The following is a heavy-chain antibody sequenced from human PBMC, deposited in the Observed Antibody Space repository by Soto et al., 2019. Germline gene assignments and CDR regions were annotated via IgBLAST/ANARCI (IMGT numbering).Heavy chain of an antibody. D-gene: IGHD3-3*01. CDR2: ISAYNGNT. J-gene: IGHJ6*02. Sequence: SVKFSCKASGYTFTSYVISWVRHAPGQGLEWMGWISAYNGNTNYAQKLQGRVTMTTDTSTSTAYMELRSLRSDDTAVYYCARDRYYDFWSGSTHYYYGMDAWGQGTTVTV. CDR1: GYTFTSYV. V-gene: IGHV1-18*04. CDR3: ARDRYYDFWSGSTHYYYGMDA.